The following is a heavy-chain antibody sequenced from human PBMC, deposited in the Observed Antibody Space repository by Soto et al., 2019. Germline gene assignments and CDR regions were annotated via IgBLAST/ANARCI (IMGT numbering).Heavy chain of an antibody. D-gene: IGHD6-19*01. CDR2: IYYSGST. CDR3: ASSSGGWYDNLYFDY. J-gene: IGHJ4*02. CDR1: GGSISSGDYY. Sequence: SETLSLTCTVSGGSISSGDYYWSWIRQPPGKGLEWIGYIYYSGSTYYNPSLKSRVTISVDTSKNQFSLKLSSVTAADTAVYYCASSSGGWYDNLYFDYWGRGTLFTVSS. V-gene: IGHV4-30-4*02.